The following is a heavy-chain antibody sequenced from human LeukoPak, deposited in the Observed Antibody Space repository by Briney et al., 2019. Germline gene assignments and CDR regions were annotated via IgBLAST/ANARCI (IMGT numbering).Heavy chain of an antibody. D-gene: IGHD2-2*01. J-gene: IGHJ3*02. CDR2: IYSGGST. CDR1: GFTVSSNY. CDR3: ARDWDCTSSSCYDAFDI. Sequence: GGSLRLSCAASGFTVSSNYMSWVRRAPGKGLEWVSVIYSGGSTYYADSVKGRFTISRDNSKNTLYLQMNSLRVEDTAVYYCARDWDCTSSSCYDAFDIWGQGTMVTVSS. V-gene: IGHV3-53*01.